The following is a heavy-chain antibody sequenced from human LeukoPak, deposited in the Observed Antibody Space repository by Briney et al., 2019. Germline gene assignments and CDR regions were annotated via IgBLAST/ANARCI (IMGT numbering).Heavy chain of an antibody. Sequence: GGSLRLSCAASGFTFSNYGMHWVRQAPGKGLEWVAFIRYDGSDRYYADSVKGRFTISRDNSKNTLYLQMNSLRAEDTAVYYCAKTEGVTGRFDYWGQGTLVTVSS. CDR3: AKTEGVTGRFDY. D-gene: IGHD2-21*02. CDR2: IRYDGSDR. V-gene: IGHV3-30*02. J-gene: IGHJ4*02. CDR1: GFTFSNYG.